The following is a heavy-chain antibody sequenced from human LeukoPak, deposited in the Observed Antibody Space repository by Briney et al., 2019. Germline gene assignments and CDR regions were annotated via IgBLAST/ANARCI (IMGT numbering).Heavy chain of an antibody. CDR3: ARYYYDSSGYYYYFDY. D-gene: IGHD3-22*01. V-gene: IGHV4-31*03. CDR2: IYYSGST. CDR1: GGSISSGGYY. Sequence: SQTLSLTCTVSGGSISSGGYYWSWIRQHPGKGLEWIGYIYYSGSTYYNPSLKSRVTISVDTSKNQFSLKLSSVTAADTAVYYCARYYYDSSGYYYYFDYWGQGTLVTVSS. J-gene: IGHJ4*02.